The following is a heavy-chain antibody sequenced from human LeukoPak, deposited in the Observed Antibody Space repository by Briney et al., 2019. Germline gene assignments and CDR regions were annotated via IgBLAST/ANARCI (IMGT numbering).Heavy chain of an antibody. J-gene: IGHJ5*01. Sequence: PGGSLRLSCVASGFTFSSYAMHWVRQAPGKGLEWVAVISFDGSNKYYADSVKGRFTISRDNSKNTLYLQVSAEDAAIYYCARGYASTSQLDSWGQGTLVTVSS. CDR3: ARGYASTSQLDS. CDR1: GFTFSSYA. D-gene: IGHD6-13*01. V-gene: IGHV3-30*03. CDR2: ISFDGSNK.